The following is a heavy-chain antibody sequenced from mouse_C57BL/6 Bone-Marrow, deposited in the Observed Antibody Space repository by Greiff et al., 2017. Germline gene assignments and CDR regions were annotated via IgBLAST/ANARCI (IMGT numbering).Heavy chain of an antibody. V-gene: IGHV1-19*01. J-gene: IGHJ4*01. CDR2: INPYIGGT. CDR1: GYTFTDYY. CDR3: ARSGYYCSSYAYYYAMDY. Sequence: EVQLQQPGPVLVKPGASVKMSCKASGYTFTDYYLNWVKQSHGKSLEWIGVINPYIGGTSDNQKFKGKATLTVDKSSSTAYMELNSLTSEDSAVYYCARSGYYCSSYAYYYAMDYWSQGTSVTISS. D-gene: IGHD1-1*01.